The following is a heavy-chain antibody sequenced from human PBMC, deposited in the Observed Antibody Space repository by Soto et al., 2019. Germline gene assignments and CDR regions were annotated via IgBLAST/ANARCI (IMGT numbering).Heavy chain of an antibody. D-gene: IGHD6-19*01. V-gene: IGHV3-30*18. CDR1: GFTFSSYG. Sequence: GGSLRLSCAASGFTFSSYGMHWVRQAPGKGLEWVAVISYDGTNKYYADSVKGRFTISRDNSKNTLYLQMNSLRAEDTAVYYCAKDGVRVAGTSYYYYYYMDVWGKGTTVTVSS. CDR2: ISYDGTNK. J-gene: IGHJ6*03. CDR3: AKDGVRVAGTSYYYYYYMDV.